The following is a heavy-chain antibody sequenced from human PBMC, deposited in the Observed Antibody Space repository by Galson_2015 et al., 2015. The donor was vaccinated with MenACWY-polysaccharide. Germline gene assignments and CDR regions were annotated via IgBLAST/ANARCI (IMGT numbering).Heavy chain of an antibody. D-gene: IGHD2-15*01. CDR1: GFTFSNSA. CDR2: ISYDGSNK. J-gene: IGHJ4*02. CDR3: ARGYCRGASCPIVDY. V-gene: IGHV3-30-3*01. Sequence: SLRLSCAASGFTFSNSAMHWVRQAPGKGLEWVALISYDGSNKFYADSVKARFTVSRDNFKNTLYLQMDSLRPEDMAVYYCARGYCRGASCPIVDYWGQGTLVTVSS.